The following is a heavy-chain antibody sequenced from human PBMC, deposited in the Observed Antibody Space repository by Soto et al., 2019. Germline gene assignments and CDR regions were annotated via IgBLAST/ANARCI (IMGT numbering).Heavy chain of an antibody. CDR1: GFTFSSYA. J-gene: IGHJ1*01. V-gene: IGHV3-23*01. CDR2: ISGSGGST. CDR3: AKGGHPTQIPPPYFQH. Sequence: EVQLLESGGGLVQPGGSLRLSCAASGFTFSSYAMSWVRQAPGKGLEWVSAISGSGGSTYYADSVKGRFTISRDNSKNTLYLQMNSLRAEDTAVYYCAKGGHPTQIPPPYFQHWGQGTLVTVSS.